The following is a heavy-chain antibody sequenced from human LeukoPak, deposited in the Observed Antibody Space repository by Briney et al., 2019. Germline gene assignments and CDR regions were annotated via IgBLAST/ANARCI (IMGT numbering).Heavy chain of an antibody. V-gene: IGHV3-30*02. J-gene: IGHJ4*02. CDR1: GFTFSSYG. CDR2: IRYDGSNK. CDR3: AKHPYCSSTSCYFDY. D-gene: IGHD2-2*01. Sequence: GGSLRLSCAASGFTFSSYGMHWVRQAPGKGLEWVAFIRYDGSNKYYADSVKGRFTISRDNSKNALYLQMNSLRAEDTAVYYCAKHPYCSSTSCYFDYWGQGTLVTVSS.